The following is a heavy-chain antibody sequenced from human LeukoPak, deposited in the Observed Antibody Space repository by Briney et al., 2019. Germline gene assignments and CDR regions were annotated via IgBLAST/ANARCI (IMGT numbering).Heavy chain of an antibody. CDR2: INHSGST. J-gene: IGHJ3*02. V-gene: IGHV4-34*01. CDR1: GGSFSGYY. D-gene: IGHD6-13*01. CDR3: AGAPPLLYSSSSLGAFDI. Sequence: KPSETLSLTCAVYGGSFSGYYWSWIRQPPGMGLEWIGEINHSGSTNYNPSLKSRVTISVDTPKNQFSLKLNSVTAADTAVYYCAGAPPLLYSSSSLGAFDIWGQGTMVTVSS.